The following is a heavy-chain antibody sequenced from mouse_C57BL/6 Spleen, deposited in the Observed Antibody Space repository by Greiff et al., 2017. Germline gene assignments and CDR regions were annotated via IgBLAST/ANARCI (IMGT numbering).Heavy chain of an antibody. CDR2: IHPNSGST. V-gene: IGHV1-64*01. CDR1: GYTFTSYW. J-gene: IGHJ4*01. CDR3: ARVEITTVVATEAMDY. D-gene: IGHD1-1*01. Sequence: QVQLQQPGAELVMPGASVKLSCKASGYTFTSYWMHWVKQRPGQGLEWIGMIHPNSGSTNYNEKFKSKATLTVDKSSSTAYMQLSSLTSEDSAVYYCARVEITTVVATEAMDYWGQGTSVTVSA.